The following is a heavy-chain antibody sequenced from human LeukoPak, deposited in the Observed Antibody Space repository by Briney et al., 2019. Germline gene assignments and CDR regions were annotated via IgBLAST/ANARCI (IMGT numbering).Heavy chain of an antibody. CDR1: GVSFSGSA. V-gene: IGHV3-43*01. Sequence: GGSLILSCAASGVSFSGSAIHWVRQTSGKGLEGVSLISWDGGSTYYADSVKGRFTISRDNSKNSLYLQMNSLRTEDTALYYCAKGDYYYGMDVWGQGTTVSVSS. CDR2: ISWDGGST. J-gene: IGHJ6*02. CDR3: AKGDYYYGMDV.